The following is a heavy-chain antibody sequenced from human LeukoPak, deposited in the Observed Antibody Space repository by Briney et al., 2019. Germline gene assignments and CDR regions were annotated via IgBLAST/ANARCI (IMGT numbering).Heavy chain of an antibody. D-gene: IGHD3-10*01. CDR3: AREPFGEYSFDY. CDR2: ISSSSSTI. CDR1: GFTFSSYS. J-gene: IGHJ4*02. Sequence: PGRSLRLSCAASGFTFSSYSMNWVRQAPGKGLEWDSYISSSSSTIYYAESVKGRFTISRDNAKNSLYLQMNSLRAEDTAVYYCAREPFGEYSFDYWGQGTLVTVSS. V-gene: IGHV3-48*01.